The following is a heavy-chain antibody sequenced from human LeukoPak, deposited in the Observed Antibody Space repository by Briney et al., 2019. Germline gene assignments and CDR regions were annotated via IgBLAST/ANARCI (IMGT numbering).Heavy chain of an antibody. CDR2: ISGSGDFT. CDR1: GFTFSSYG. D-gene: IGHD6-25*01. J-gene: IGHJ4*02. Sequence: PGGSLRLSCAASGFTFSSYGMSWVRQAPGKGLEWVSAISGSGDFTYYSDSVKGRFTISRDNSENTLYLQMNSLRVEDTAVYYCARDRGWRLLDYWGQGTLVTVSS. V-gene: IGHV3-23*01. CDR3: ARDRGWRLLDY.